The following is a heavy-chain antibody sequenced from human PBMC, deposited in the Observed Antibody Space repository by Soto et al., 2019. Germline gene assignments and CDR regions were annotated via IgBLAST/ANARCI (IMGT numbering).Heavy chain of an antibody. V-gene: IGHV4-59*08. D-gene: IGHD2-15*01. CDR2: IYYSGST. J-gene: IGHJ4*02. CDR3: ARGAGGSLDY. Sequence: SETLSLTCTVSGGSISSYYWTWIRQPPGKGLEWIGYIYYSGSTNYNPSLKSRVTISVATSKTQFSLKLSSVTAADTAVYYCARGAGGSLDYWGQGTLVTAPQ. CDR1: GGSISSYY.